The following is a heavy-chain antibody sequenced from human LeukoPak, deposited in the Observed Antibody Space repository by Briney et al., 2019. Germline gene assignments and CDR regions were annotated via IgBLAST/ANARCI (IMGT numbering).Heavy chain of an antibody. CDR3: ARGLVGLTPHAGVFQI. CDR1: GGSFGSSY. CDR2: IYSNGNT. D-gene: IGHD1-26*01. J-gene: IGHJ3*02. Sequence: SETLSLTCIVSGGSFGSSYWSWIRQPPGKGLERIAYIYSNGNTNSNPSLKSRVTIAVDTSQSQFSLKLSSVTAADTAVYYCARGLVGLTPHAGVFQIWGQGTKVTVSS. V-gene: IGHV4-59*01.